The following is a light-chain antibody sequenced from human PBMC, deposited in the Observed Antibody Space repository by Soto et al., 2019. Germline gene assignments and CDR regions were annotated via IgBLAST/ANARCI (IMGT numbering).Light chain of an antibody. J-gene: IGKJ1*01. CDR2: AAS. CDR3: QQYNNWPWT. Sequence: EVVMTQSPVTLSVSPGERATLSCRASQSLSSGLAWYQQKSAQAPRLLIYAASTRATGIPARFSGSGSGTDFTLTISSLQSEDFAVYYCQQYNNWPWTFGQGTKVEIK. V-gene: IGKV3-15*01. CDR1: QSLSSG.